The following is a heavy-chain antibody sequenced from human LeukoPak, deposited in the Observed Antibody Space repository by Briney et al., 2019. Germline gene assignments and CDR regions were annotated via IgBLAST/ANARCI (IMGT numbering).Heavy chain of an antibody. CDR3: ARPSPYSGSYEDAFDI. CDR1: GYSFTSYW. J-gene: IGHJ3*02. CDR2: IYPGDSDT. Sequence: GESLKISCKGSGYSFTSYWIGWVRQMPGKGLECMGIIYPGDSDTRYSPSFQGQVTISADKSISTAYLQWSSLKASDTAMYYCARPSPYSGSYEDAFDIWGQGTMVTVSS. V-gene: IGHV5-51*01. D-gene: IGHD1-26*01.